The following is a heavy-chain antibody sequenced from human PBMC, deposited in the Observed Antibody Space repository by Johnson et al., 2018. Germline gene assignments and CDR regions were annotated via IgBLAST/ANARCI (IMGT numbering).Heavy chain of an antibody. Sequence: QVQLVESGGGLVKPGGSLRLSCAASGFSFSDYYMSWIRHAPGKGLEWISYISSSGNSIYYADSVEGRFTISRDNAKNSLYLQMNSLRAEDTAVYYCARLGSGYSFDNWGQGTLVTVSS. J-gene: IGHJ4*02. CDR1: GFSFSDYY. D-gene: IGHD3-22*01. CDR3: ARLGSGYSFDN. V-gene: IGHV3-11*04. CDR2: ISSSGNSI.